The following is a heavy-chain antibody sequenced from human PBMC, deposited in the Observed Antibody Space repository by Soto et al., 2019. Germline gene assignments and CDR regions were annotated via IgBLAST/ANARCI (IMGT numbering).Heavy chain of an antibody. CDR3: ARARSLLRYFDWAHWFDP. Sequence: SETLSLTCTVSGGSISSGDYYWSWIRQPPGKGLEWIGYIYYSGSTYYNPSLKRRVTISVDTSKNQFSLKLSSVTAADTALYYCARARSLLRYFDWAHWFDPWGQGTLVTVSS. V-gene: IGHV4-30-4*01. D-gene: IGHD3-9*01. CDR1: GGSISSGDYY. CDR2: IYYSGST. J-gene: IGHJ5*02.